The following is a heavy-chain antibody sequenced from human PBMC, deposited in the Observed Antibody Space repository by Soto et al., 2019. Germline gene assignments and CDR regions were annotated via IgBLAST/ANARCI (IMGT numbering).Heavy chain of an antibody. V-gene: IGHV1-69*13. D-gene: IGHD6-6*01. J-gene: IGHJ6*02. CDR1: GGTFSSYA. CDR3: ASKPGDMLRQLEYYYYGMDV. Sequence: ASVKVSCKASGGTFSSYAISWVRQAPGQGLEGMGGIIPIFGTANYAQKFQGRVTITADESTSTAYMELSSLRSEDTAVYYCASKPGDMLRQLEYYYYGMDVWGQGTTVTVSS. CDR2: IIPIFGTA.